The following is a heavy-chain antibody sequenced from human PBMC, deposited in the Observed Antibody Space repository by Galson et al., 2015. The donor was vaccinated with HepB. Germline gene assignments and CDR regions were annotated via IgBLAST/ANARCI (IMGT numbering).Heavy chain of an antibody. Sequence: SLRLSCAASGFTFSTYWMGWARQAPGKGLEWVAYIKQDGSQKQYVDSVKGRFTISRDNARDSLYLQMNSLRAEDTAVYYCARFGVNYGMDVWGQGTTVTVSS. D-gene: IGHD3-10*01. V-gene: IGHV3-7*03. CDR2: IKQDGSQK. CDR1: GFTFSTYW. CDR3: ARFGVNYGMDV. J-gene: IGHJ6*02.